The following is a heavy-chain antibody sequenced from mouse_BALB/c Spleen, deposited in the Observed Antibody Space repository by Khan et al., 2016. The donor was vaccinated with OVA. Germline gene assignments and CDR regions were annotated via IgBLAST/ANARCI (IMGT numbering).Heavy chain of an antibody. J-gene: IGHJ2*01. V-gene: IGHV1S137*01. CDR2: ISTYSGNT. D-gene: IGHD2-3*01. CDR1: GYTFTDYA. Sequence: VQLQESGPELVRPGVSVKISCKGSGYTFTDYAIYWVKQSHAKSLEWIGLISTYSGNTNYSQKFKGKATMTVDKSSSKAYMELARLTSEDSAIYYCARTAYDGYYDYWGQGTTVTVSS. CDR3: ARTAYDGYYDY.